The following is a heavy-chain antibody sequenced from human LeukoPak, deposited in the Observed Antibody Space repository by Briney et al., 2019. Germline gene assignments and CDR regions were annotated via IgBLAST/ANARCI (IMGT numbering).Heavy chain of an antibody. D-gene: IGHD2-15*01. Sequence: ASVKVSCKASGYTFTGYYMHWVRQAPGQALEWMVWINPNGGGTNYAQKLQGRVTMTRDTSISTAYMELSRLSSDDTAVYYCARSVVVVVAAIDCWGQGTLVTVSS. CDR2: INPNGGGT. J-gene: IGHJ4*02. CDR1: GYTFTGYY. V-gene: IGHV1-2*02. CDR3: ARSVVVVVAAIDC.